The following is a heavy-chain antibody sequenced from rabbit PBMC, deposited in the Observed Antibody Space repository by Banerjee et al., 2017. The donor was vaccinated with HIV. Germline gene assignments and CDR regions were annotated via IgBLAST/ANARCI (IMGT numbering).Heavy chain of an antibody. CDR3: ARDLAGVIGWNFGL. V-gene: IGHV1S40*01. CDR1: GFDFSSSYW. Sequence: QSLEESGGDLVKPGASLTLTCTASGFDFSSSYWICWIRQAPGKVLEWIGCIYTGDDDTNYATWAKGRFTISKTASTVDLQMTSLTAADTATYFCARDLAGVIGWNFGLWGPGTLVTVS. CDR2: IYTGDDDT. D-gene: IGHD4-1*01. J-gene: IGHJ4*01.